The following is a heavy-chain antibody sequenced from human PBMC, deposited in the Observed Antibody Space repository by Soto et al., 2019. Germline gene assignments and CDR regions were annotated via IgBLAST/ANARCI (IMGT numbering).Heavy chain of an antibody. CDR2: IWYDGSNK. V-gene: IGHV3-33*01. CDR1: GFTFSSYG. CDR3: AREGGYCSSTSGGCYYYGMDV. J-gene: IGHJ6*02. Sequence: QVQLVESGGGVVQPGRSLRLSCAASGFTFSSYGMHWVRQAPGKGLEWVAVIWYDGSNKYYADSVKGRFTISRDNSKNTLYLQMNSLRAEDTAVYYCAREGGYCSSTSGGCYYYGMDVWGQGTTVTVSS. D-gene: IGHD2-2*01.